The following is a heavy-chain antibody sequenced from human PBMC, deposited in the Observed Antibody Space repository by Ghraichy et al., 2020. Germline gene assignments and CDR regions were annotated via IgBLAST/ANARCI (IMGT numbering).Heavy chain of an antibody. CDR3: ARGLPGGYMYGSRTVQGIDY. D-gene: IGHD5-18*01. Sequence: SETLSLTCTVSGGSISSYYWSWIRQPPGGGLEWIGHIFYNGNTNYNPSLKSRVTISVDTSKNQFSLKLSSVTAADTAVYYCARGLPGGYMYGSRTVQGIDYWGQGNLVTVSS. V-gene: IGHV4-59*01. CDR1: GGSISSYY. J-gene: IGHJ4*02. CDR2: IFYNGNT.